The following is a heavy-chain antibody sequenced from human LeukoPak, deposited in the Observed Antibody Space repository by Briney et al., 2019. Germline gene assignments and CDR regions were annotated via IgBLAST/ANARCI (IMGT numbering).Heavy chain of an antibody. CDR3: ARDLQQAYYYDSSGPQNDI. J-gene: IGHJ3*02. CDR1: GFTFSSYA. V-gene: IGHV3-30-3*01. D-gene: IGHD3-22*01. Sequence: GGSLRLSCAASGFTFSSYAMHWVRQAPGKGLGWVAVISYDGSNKYYADSVKGRFTISRDNSKNTLHLQMNSLRAEDTAVYYCARDLQQAYYYDSSGPQNDIWGQGTMVTVSS. CDR2: ISYDGSNK.